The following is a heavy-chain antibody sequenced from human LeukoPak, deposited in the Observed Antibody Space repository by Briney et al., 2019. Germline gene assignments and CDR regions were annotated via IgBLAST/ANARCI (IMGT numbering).Heavy chain of an antibody. D-gene: IGHD4-23*01. Sequence: GGSLRLSCAASGFTFSSYGMSWVRQAPGKGLEWVSAISGSGGSTYYADSVKGRFTISRDNSKNTLYLQMSSLRAEDTAVYYCAKALYGGNSVDFDYWGQGTLVSVSS. CDR3: AKALYGGNSVDFDY. J-gene: IGHJ4*02. V-gene: IGHV3-23*01. CDR1: GFTFSSYG. CDR2: ISGSGGST.